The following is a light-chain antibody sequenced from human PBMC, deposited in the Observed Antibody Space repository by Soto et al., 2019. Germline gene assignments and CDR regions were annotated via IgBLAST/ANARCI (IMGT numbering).Light chain of an antibody. CDR1: QSVSSSS. V-gene: IGKV3-20*01. Sequence: EIVLTQSPGTLSLSPGERATLSCRASQSVSSSSLAWYQQKPGQAPRLLIYGASSRATGIPDRFSGSGSGTDFTLTISRLEPEGFAVYYCQQYGSSPYTFGQGTKLEIK. CDR2: GAS. CDR3: QQYGSSPYT. J-gene: IGKJ2*01.